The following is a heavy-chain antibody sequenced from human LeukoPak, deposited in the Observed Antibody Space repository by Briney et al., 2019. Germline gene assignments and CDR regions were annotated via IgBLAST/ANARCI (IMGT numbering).Heavy chain of an antibody. V-gene: IGHV3-23*01. CDR3: AKRGVVIRVILVGFHKEAYYFDS. Sequence: GGSLRLSCAVSGITLSNYGMSWVRQAPEKGLEWVAGISDSGGRTNYADSVKGRFTISRDNPKNTLYLQMNSLRAEDTAVYFCAKRGVVIRVILVGFHKEAYYFDSWGQGALVTVSS. CDR1: GITLSNYG. J-gene: IGHJ4*02. CDR2: ISDSGGRT. D-gene: IGHD3-22*01.